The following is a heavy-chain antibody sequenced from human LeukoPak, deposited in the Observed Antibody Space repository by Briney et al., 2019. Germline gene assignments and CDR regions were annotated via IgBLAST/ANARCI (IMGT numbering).Heavy chain of an antibody. CDR1: GGSISSYY. D-gene: IGHD4-17*01. V-gene: IGHV4-59*01. J-gene: IGHJ4*02. Sequence: PSETLSLTCTVSGGSISSYYWSWIRQPPGKGLEWIGYIYYSGSTNYSPSLKSRVTISVDTSKNQFSLKLSSVTAADTAVYYCARQLDYGDYLYYFDYWGQGTLVTVSS. CDR3: ARQLDYGDYLYYFDY. CDR2: IYYSGST.